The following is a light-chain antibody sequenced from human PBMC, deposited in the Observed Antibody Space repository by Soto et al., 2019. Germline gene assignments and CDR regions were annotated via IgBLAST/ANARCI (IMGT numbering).Light chain of an antibody. CDR1: QSVSSVF. J-gene: IGKJ4*02. CDR2: GAS. V-gene: IGKV3-20*01. CDR3: KHYCSSPPLA. Sequence: EFVLTQSPGTLSLSPGERATLSCRASQSVSSVFLAWYQQKPGQPPRILIYGASTRGSGIPDRFSGSGSGTEFTLTRSRLEPEAFAVYYCKHYCSSPPLAFGGGTKVDIK.